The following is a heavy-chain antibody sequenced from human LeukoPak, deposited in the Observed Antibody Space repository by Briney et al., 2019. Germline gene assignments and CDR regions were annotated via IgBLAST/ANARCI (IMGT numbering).Heavy chain of an antibody. CDR2: IYSSGKT. Sequence: PSETLSLTCTVSGGSINNYYWTWIRQPAGKGLEWIGRIYSSGKTNYNPSLKSRVTMSVDTSNSQLSLMMTSVTAADTAVFYCARTPQGDNYFDYWGQGHLVTVSS. CDR3: ARTPQGDNYFDY. V-gene: IGHV4-4*07. J-gene: IGHJ4*02. D-gene: IGHD3-9*01. CDR1: GGSINNYY.